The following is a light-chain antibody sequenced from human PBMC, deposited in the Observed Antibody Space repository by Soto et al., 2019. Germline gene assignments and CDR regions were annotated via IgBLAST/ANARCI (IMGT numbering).Light chain of an antibody. CDR2: DVS. CDR3: YSYAGSYTFYV. Sequence: QSALTQPRSVSGSPGQSVTISCTGTSSDVGGYNLVSWYQQHPGKAPKLMIYDVSKRPSGVPDRFSGSKSGNTASLTISGLHAEDEADYYCYSYAGSYTFYVFGTGTKLTVL. CDR1: SSDVGGYNL. J-gene: IGLJ1*01. V-gene: IGLV2-11*01.